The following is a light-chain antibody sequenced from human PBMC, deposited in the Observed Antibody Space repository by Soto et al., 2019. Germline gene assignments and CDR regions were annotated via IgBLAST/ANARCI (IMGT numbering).Light chain of an antibody. CDR2: GAF. CDR3: QQYGSSPWT. Sequence: ETVLTQSPATLSLSPGETATLSCRASENLYTYLAWLQQKPGQAPRLLIHGAFSRATGIPDRFSGSGSGTDFTLTISRLEPEDFAVYYCQQYGSSPWTFGQGTKVEIK. V-gene: IGKV3-20*01. CDR1: ENLYTY. J-gene: IGKJ1*01.